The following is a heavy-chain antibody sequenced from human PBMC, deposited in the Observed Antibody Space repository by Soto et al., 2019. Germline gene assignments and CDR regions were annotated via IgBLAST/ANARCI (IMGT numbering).Heavy chain of an antibody. J-gene: IGHJ2*01. CDR3: ATDRLGIAVAGTRDWYFEL. Sequence: EVQLVESGGGLVQPGGSLRLSCAASGFTFSSYVMHWVRQAPGKGLEWVSAIGTAGDTYYPGYVEGRFTIFREDAKNSLYLQVNGLGAGDMAVYYCATDRLGIAVAGTRDWYFELWGRGTLVTACS. V-gene: IGHV3-13*01. CDR2: IGTAGDT. D-gene: IGHD6-19*01. CDR1: GFTFSSYV.